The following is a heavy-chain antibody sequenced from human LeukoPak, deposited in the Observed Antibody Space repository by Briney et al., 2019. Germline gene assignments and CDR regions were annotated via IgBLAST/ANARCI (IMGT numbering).Heavy chain of an antibody. CDR1: GYTFTGYY. Sequence: ASVKVSCKASGYTFTGYYMHWVRQAPGQGLEWMGWISPNSGGTNYAQKFQGRVTMTRDTSISTAYMELSRLRSDDTAVYYCARGPRIAVALGDYWGQGTLVTVSS. CDR2: ISPNSGGT. J-gene: IGHJ4*02. V-gene: IGHV1-2*02. CDR3: ARGPRIAVALGDY. D-gene: IGHD6-19*01.